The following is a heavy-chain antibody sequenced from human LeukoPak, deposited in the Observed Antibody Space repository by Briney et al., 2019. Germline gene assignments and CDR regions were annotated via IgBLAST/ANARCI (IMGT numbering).Heavy chain of an antibody. CDR2: IYTSGST. Sequence: SETLSLTCTVSGGSISSSSYYWGWIRQPPGKGLEWIGRIYTSGSTNYNPSLKSRVTMSVDTSKNQFSLKLSSVTAADTAVYYCASSLVTRNCFDPWGQGTLVTVSS. V-gene: IGHV4-39*07. CDR1: GGSISSSSYY. D-gene: IGHD3-16*02. J-gene: IGHJ5*02. CDR3: ASSLVTRNCFDP.